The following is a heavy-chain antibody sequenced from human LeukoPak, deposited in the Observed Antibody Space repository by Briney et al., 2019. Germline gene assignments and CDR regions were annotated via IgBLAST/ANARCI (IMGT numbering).Heavy chain of an antibody. CDR1: GYTFTRYY. D-gene: IGHD3-22*01. Sequence: ASVKVSCKASGYTFTRYYMHWVRQAPGQGLEWMGIINPSGGSTSYAQKFQGRVTMTRDMSTSTVYMELSSPRSEDTAVYYCARGRASGGYLRWGQGSLVTVSS. J-gene: IGHJ4*02. CDR3: ARGRASGGYLR. CDR2: INPSGGST. V-gene: IGHV1-46*01.